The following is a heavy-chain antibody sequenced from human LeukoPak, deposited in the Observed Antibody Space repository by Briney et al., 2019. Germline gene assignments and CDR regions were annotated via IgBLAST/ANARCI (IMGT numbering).Heavy chain of an antibody. V-gene: IGHV3-23*01. Sequence: GGSLRLSCAASGFTLKNYDMSWVRQAPGMGLEWVSAISGDGTRTYYADSVKGRFTISRDNSKSTLDLQMNSLRADDTALYHCASLPWGYSSAWEDFDYWGQGTLVTVSS. CDR3: ASLPWGYSSAWEDFDY. CDR1: GFTLKNYD. D-gene: IGHD6-19*01. J-gene: IGHJ4*02. CDR2: ISGDGTRT.